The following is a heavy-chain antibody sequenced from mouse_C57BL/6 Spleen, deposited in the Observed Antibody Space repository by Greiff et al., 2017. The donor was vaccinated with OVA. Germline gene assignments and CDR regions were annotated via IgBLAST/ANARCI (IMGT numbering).Heavy chain of an antibody. CDR2: IHPNSGST. CDR3: ARFPDGYYAMDY. CDR1: GYTFTSYW. D-gene: IGHD2-3*01. Sequence: QVQLQQPGAELVKPGASVKLSCKASGYTFTSYWMHWVKQRPGQGLEWIGMIHPNSGSTNYNEKFKSKATLTVDKSSSTAYMQLSSLTSEDSAVYYCARFPDGYYAMDYWGQGTSVTVSS. V-gene: IGHV1-64*01. J-gene: IGHJ4*01.